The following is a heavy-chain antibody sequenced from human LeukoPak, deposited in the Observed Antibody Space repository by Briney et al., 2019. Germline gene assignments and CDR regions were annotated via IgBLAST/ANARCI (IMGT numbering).Heavy chain of an antibody. CDR3: ARDARGAAAADDPFDI. CDR1: GGSISSYY. D-gene: IGHD6-13*01. V-gene: IGHV4-59*01. J-gene: IGHJ3*02. Sequence: SETLSLTCTVSGGSISSYYWSWIRQPPGKGLEWIGYIYYNGSTNYNPSLKSRVTISVDTSKNQSSLKLSSVTAADTAVYYCARDARGAAAADDPFDIWGQGTMVTVSS. CDR2: IYYNGST.